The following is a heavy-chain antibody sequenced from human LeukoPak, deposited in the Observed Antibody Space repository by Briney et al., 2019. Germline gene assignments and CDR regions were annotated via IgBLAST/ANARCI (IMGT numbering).Heavy chain of an antibody. CDR2: IKQDGSEK. D-gene: IGHD2-2*01. J-gene: IGHJ3*01. V-gene: IGHV3-7*03. CDR3: AKRIDIAVVPEAATHQAFDV. CDR1: GFTFSSYW. Sequence: GGSLRLSCAASGFTFSSYWMSWVRQAPGKGLEWVANIKQDGSEKYYVDSVKGRFTVSRDDSLNTLYLQMNSLRVDDTAVYYCAKRIDIAVVPEAATHQAFDVWGQGTMVTVSS.